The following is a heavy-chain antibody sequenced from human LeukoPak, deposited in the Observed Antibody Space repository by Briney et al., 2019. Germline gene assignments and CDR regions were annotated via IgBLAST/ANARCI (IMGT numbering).Heavy chain of an antibody. CDR2: INHSGST. CDR3: ARHLGRDYSPWDYYYMDV. J-gene: IGHJ6*03. D-gene: IGHD3-16*01. CDR1: GGSFSGYY. V-gene: IGHV4-34*01. Sequence: PSETLSLTCAVYGGSFSGYYWSWIRQPPGKGLEWIGEINHSGSTNYNPSPKSRVTISVDTSKNQFSLKLSSVTAADTAVYYCARHLGRDYSPWDYYYMDVWGKGTTVTISS.